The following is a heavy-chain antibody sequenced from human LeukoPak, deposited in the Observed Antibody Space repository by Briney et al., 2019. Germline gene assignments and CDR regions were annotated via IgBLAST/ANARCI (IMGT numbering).Heavy chain of an antibody. D-gene: IGHD3-3*01. CDR1: GFTVSSNY. J-gene: IGHJ3*02. CDR3: ARDIWSWSGYYDAFDI. Sequence: GGSLRLSCAASGFTVSSNYMSWVRQAPGKGLEWVSVIYSGGSTYYADSVKGRFTISRDNSKNTLYLQMNSLRAEDTAVYYCARDIWSWSGYYDAFDIWGQGTMVTVSS. V-gene: IGHV3-53*01. CDR2: IYSGGST.